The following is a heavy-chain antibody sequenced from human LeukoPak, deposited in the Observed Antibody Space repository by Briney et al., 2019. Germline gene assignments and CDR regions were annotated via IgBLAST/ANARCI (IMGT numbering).Heavy chain of an antibody. CDR3: ARDGLAAATLHWCFDL. J-gene: IGHJ2*01. D-gene: IGHD2-15*01. Sequence: GGSLRLSCAASGFTFSSYSMNWVRQAPGKGLEWVSSISSSSSYIYYADSVKGRFTISRDNSKNTLYLQMNSLESEDTAVYYCARDGLAAATLHWCFDLWGRGTLVTVSS. CDR2: ISSSSSYI. CDR1: GFTFSSYS. V-gene: IGHV3-21*06.